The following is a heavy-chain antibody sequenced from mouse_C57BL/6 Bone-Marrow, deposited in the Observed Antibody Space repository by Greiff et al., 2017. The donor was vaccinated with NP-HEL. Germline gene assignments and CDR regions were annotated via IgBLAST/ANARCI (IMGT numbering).Heavy chain of an antibody. CDR3: ARFGDGYSYYAMDY. V-gene: IGHV1-19*01. D-gene: IGHD2-3*01. CDR2: INPYNGGT. J-gene: IGHJ4*01. Sequence: EVQLQQSGPVLVKPGASVKMSCKASGYTFTDYYMHWVKQSHGKSLEWIGVINPYNGGTSYNQKFKGKATLTVDKSSSTAYSELNSLTSEHSAVYYCARFGDGYSYYAMDYWGQGTSVTVSS. CDR1: GYTFTDYY.